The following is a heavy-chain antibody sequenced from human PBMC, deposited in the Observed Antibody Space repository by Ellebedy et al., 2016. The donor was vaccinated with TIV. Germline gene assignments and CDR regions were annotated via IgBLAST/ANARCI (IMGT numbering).Heavy chain of an antibody. D-gene: IGHD2-8*01. CDR2: IFSGGDT. CDR3: AKNGIN. V-gene: IGHV3-53*01. Sequence: GGSLRLXXAASGFTVSNTYMAWVRQAPGRGLEWVSLIFSGGDTHYADSVKGRFTISRDNSKNTLYLQMNSLRAEDTAVYYCAKNGINWGQGTLVTVSS. J-gene: IGHJ4*02. CDR1: GFTVSNTY.